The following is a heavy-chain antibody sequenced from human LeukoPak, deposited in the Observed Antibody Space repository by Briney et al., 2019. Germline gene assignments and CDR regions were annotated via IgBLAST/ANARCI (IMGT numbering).Heavy chain of an antibody. CDR2: MNPNSGNT. CDR1: GYTFTSYD. CDR3: ARGRGGGATSRDDY. J-gene: IGHJ4*02. D-gene: IGHD1-26*01. Sequence: ASVNVSCKASGYTFTSYDINWVRQATGQGLEWMGWMNPNSGNTGYAQKFQGRVTITRNTSISTAYMELSSLRSEDTAVYYCARGRGGGATSRDDYWGQGTLVTVSS. V-gene: IGHV1-8*03.